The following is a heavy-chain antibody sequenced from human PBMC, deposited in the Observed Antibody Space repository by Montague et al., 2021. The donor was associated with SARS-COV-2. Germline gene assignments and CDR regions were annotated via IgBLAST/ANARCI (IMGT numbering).Heavy chain of an antibody. CDR3: ARGMYGLTETTDDFDI. CDR1: GGSIRSSDNY. Sequence: TLSLTCTVSGGSIRSSDNYWSWIRQHPGKGLEWIGYIYSSGTTYYYLSPRSRVTISVATSKKQSSLKLRSVTAAATAVYSCARGMYGLTETTDDFDIWGQGTMVSVSS. D-gene: IGHD1-14*01. J-gene: IGHJ3*02. V-gene: IGHV4-31*03. CDR2: IYSSGTT.